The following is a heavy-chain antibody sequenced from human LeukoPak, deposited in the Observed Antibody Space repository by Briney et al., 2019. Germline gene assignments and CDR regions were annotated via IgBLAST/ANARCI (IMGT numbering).Heavy chain of an antibody. CDR1: GFTFSSYE. CDR3: ARDYQLDYYYYGMDV. J-gene: IGHJ6*02. CDR2: INSGSSYI. D-gene: IGHD2-2*01. Sequence: PGGSLRLSCEASGFTFSSYEMNWVRQAPGKGLEWVSSINSGSSYIYYADSVKGRFTISRDNAKNSLDLQMNSLRAEDTAVYYCARDYQLDYYYYGMDVWGQGTTVTVSS. V-gene: IGHV3-21*01.